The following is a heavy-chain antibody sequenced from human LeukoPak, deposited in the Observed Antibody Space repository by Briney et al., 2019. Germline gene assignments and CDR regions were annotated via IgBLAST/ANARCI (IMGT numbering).Heavy chain of an antibody. J-gene: IGHJ6*04. CDR2: ISSSSSYI. CDR1: GFTFSSYS. CDR3: ARYQSDIVVVLAAQDGAPYYYYYGMDV. D-gene: IGHD2-2*01. Sequence: PGGSLRLSCAASGFTFSSYSMIWVRQAPGKGLEWVASISSSSSYIYYADSVKGRFTISRDSAKNSLYLQMNSLRADNTAVYYCARYQSDIVVVLAAQDGAPYYYYYGMDVWGKGTTVTVSS. V-gene: IGHV3-21*01.